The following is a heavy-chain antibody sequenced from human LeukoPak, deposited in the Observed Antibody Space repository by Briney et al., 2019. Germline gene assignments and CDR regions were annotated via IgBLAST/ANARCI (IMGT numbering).Heavy chain of an antibody. CDR1: GGSISSYY. CDR3: ARGSIFGVVIGEIDY. V-gene: IGHV4-59*01. Sequence: PSETLSLTCTVSGGSISSYYWSWIRQPPGKGLEWIGYIYCSGSTNYNPSLKSRVTISVDTSKNQFSLKLSSVTAAGTAVYYCARGSIFGVVIGEIDYWGQGTLVTVSS. D-gene: IGHD3-3*01. CDR2: IYCSGST. J-gene: IGHJ4*02.